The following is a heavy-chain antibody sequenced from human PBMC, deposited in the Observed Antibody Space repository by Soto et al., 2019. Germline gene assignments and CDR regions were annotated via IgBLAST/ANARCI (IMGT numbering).Heavy chain of an antibody. CDR2: VYWNDDA. D-gene: IGHD3-10*01. J-gene: IGHJ3*02. CDR1: GISLSTSGVG. V-gene: IGHV2-5*01. Sequence: QITLKGSGPTLVKPTQTLTLTCTLSGISLSTSGVGLGWIRQTPGKALEWLALVYWNDDAHYSPSLRSRLTITKDTSKNQAVLTMTNMDPVDTATYYCARGLGSLPVFAFDIWGQGTVVTVSS. CDR3: ARGLGSLPVFAFDI.